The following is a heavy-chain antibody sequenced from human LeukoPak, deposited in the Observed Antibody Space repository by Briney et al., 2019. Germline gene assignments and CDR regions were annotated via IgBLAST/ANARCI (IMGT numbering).Heavy chain of an antibody. V-gene: IGHV3-23*01. Sequence: GGSLRLSFAASGFTFSHYSMNWVRQAPGKGLEWASAISGSGGSTYYADSVKGRFTISRDNSKNTLYLQMNSLRAEDTAVYYCAKEPNWGPFDYWGQGTLVTVSS. CDR1: GFTFSHYS. CDR2: ISGSGGST. D-gene: IGHD7-27*01. J-gene: IGHJ4*02. CDR3: AKEPNWGPFDY.